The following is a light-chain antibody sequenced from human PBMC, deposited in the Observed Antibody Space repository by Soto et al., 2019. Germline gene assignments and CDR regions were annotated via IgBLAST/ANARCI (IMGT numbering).Light chain of an antibody. J-gene: IGKJ1*01. CDR2: QAS. Sequence: DIQMTQAHSILSASVGDRVAITCRASQSISAWVAWYQQKPGKAPKLLIYQASLLESGVPSRFSGSGSGTEFTLTISSLQPDDLATYYCQQYNSSPWTFGQGTKVDIK. CDR3: QQYNSSPWT. CDR1: QSISAW. V-gene: IGKV1-5*03.